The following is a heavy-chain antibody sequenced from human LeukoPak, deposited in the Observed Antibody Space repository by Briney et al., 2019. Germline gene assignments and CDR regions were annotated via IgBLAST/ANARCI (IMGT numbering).Heavy chain of an antibody. CDR1: GGSISSGSYY. CDR2: IYTSGST. J-gene: IGHJ5*02. D-gene: IGHD3-22*01. CDR3: ARDGYYYDSSGYLP. V-gene: IGHV4-61*02. Sequence: SQTLSLTCTVSGGSISSGSYYWSWIRQPAGKGLEWIGRIYTSGSTNYNPSLKSRVTISVDTSKNQFSLKLSSVTAADTAVYCCARDGYYYDSSGYLPWGQGTLVTVSS.